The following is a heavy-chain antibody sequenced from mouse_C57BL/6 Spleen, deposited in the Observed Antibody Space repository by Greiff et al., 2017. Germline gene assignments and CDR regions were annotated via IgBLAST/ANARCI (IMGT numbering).Heavy chain of an antibody. CDR3: ARDGGSSHWYFDV. D-gene: IGHD1-1*01. J-gene: IGHJ1*03. CDR2: ISDGGSYT. Sequence: EVQRVESGGGLVKPGGSLKLSCAASGFTFSSYAMSWVRQTPEKRLEWVATISDGGSYTYYPDNVKGRFTISRDNAKNNLYLQMSHLKSEDTAMYYCARDGGSSHWYFDVWGTGTTVTVSS. V-gene: IGHV5-4*01. CDR1: GFTFSSYA.